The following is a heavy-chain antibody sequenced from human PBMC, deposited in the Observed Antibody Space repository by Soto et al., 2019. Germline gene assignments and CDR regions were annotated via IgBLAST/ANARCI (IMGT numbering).Heavy chain of an antibody. Sequence: GESLKISCKGSGYSFTSYWISWVRQMPGKGLEWMGRIDPSDSYTNYSPSFQGHVTISADKSISTAYLQWSSLKASDTAMYYCARLYGSGSYYSHKARHYYYYGMDVWGQGTTVTVSS. CDR2: IDPSDSYT. J-gene: IGHJ6*02. D-gene: IGHD3-10*01. V-gene: IGHV5-10-1*01. CDR1: GYSFTSYW. CDR3: ARLYGSGSYYSHKARHYYYYGMDV.